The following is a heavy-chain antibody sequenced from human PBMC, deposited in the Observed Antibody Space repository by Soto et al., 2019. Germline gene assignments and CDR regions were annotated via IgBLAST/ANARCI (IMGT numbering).Heavy chain of an antibody. Sequence: QVQLQQWGAGLLKPSETLSLTCAVYGGSFSGYYWSWIRQPPGKGLEWIGEINHSGSTNYNPSLQRRVTISADTSKHQFALKLSSVTAADTAVYYCGRINARGVTAKAFDIWGQGTMVTVSS. CDR3: GRINARGVTAKAFDI. CDR2: INHSGST. D-gene: IGHD2-21*02. V-gene: IGHV4-34*01. CDR1: GGSFSGYY. J-gene: IGHJ3*02.